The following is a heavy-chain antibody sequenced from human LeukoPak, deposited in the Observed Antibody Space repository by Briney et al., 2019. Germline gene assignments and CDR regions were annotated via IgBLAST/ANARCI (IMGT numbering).Heavy chain of an antibody. CDR3: ARGLRYGDQRDAFDI. CDR2: IYSGGST. CDR1: GFTVSSNY. Sequence: PGGSLRLSCAASGFTVSSNYMSWVRQAPGKGLEWVSVIYSGGSTYYADSVKGRFTISRHNSKNTLYLQMNSLRAEDTAVYYCARGLRYGDQRDAFDIWGQGTMVTVSS. V-gene: IGHV3-53*04. D-gene: IGHD4-17*01. J-gene: IGHJ3*02.